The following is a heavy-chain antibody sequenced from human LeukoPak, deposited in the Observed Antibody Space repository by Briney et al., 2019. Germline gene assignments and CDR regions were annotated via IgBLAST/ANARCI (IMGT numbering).Heavy chain of an antibody. Sequence: GRSLRLSCAASGFTFSSYGMHWVRQAPGKGLEWVAVIWYDGSNKYYADSVKGRFTISRDNSKNTLYLQMNSLRAEDTAVYYCAREGVTRSDAFDIWGRGTMVTVSS. CDR2: IWYDGSNK. CDR1: GFTFSSYG. D-gene: IGHD2-2*01. CDR3: AREGVTRSDAFDI. J-gene: IGHJ3*02. V-gene: IGHV3-33*01.